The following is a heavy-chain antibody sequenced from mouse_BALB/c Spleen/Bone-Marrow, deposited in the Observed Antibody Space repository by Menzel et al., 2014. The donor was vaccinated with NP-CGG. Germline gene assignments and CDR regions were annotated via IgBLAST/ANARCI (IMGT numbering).Heavy chain of an antibody. CDR1: GYTFTSCY. CDR2: IYPGDGST. D-gene: IGHD2-1*01. J-gene: IGHJ2*01. Sequence: VQLQESGPELVKPGASVKMSCKASGYTFTSCYIHWAKQSPGQGLEWIGWIYPGDGSTEYNEKFKGKTTLTADKSSSTAYMLLSSLTSEDSAIYFCARPDGNYESYFDYWGQGTTLTVSS. CDR3: ARPDGNYESYFDY. V-gene: IGHV1S56*01.